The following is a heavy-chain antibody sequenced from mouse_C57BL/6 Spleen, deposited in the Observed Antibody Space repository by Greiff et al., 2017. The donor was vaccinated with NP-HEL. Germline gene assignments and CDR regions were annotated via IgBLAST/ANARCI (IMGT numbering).Heavy chain of an antibody. CDR2: INYDGSST. CDR3: ARVAAQATRAWFAY. Sequence: EVQVVESEGGLVQPGSSMKLSCTASGFTFSDYYMAWVRQVPEKGLEWVANINYDGSSTYYLDSLKSRFIISRDNAKNILYLQMSSLKSEDTATYYCARVAAQATRAWFAYWGQGTLVTVSA. CDR1: GFTFSDYY. J-gene: IGHJ3*01. D-gene: IGHD3-2*02. V-gene: IGHV5-16*01.